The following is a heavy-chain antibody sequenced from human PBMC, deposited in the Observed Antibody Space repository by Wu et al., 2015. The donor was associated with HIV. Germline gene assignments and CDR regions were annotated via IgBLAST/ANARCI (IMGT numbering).Heavy chain of an antibody. CDR1: GGTFSSYA. CDR3: ARGVLSDGASPPGFDY. V-gene: IGHV1-69*05. Sequence: QVQLVQSGAEVKKPGSSVKVSCKASGGTFSSYAISWVRQAPGQGLEWMGGIIPIFGTANYAQKFQGRVTITTDESTSTAYMELSSLRSEDTAVYYCARGVLSDGASPPGFDYWGQGTLVTVSS. CDR2: IIPIFGTA. J-gene: IGHJ4*02. D-gene: IGHD3-16*02.